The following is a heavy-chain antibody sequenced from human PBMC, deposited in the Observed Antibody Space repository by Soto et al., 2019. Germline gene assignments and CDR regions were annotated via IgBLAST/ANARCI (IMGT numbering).Heavy chain of an antibody. J-gene: IGHJ4*02. CDR2: MNPNSGNT. CDR3: AQQGYCSSTSCYPGYYFDY. V-gene: IGHV1-8*01. CDR1: GYTFTSYD. D-gene: IGHD2-2*01. Sequence: QVQLVQSGAEVKKPGASVKVSCKASGYTFTSYDINWVRQATGQGLEWMGWMNPNSGNTGYAQKFQGRVNMTSNTSISTAYMELSSLRSEDTAVYYCAQQGYCSSTSCYPGYYFDYWGQGTLVTVSS.